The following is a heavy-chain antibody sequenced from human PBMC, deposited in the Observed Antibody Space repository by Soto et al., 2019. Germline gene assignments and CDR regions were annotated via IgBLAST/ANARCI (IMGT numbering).Heavy chain of an antibody. CDR1: GGTFSSYA. V-gene: IGHV1-69*13. J-gene: IGHJ4*02. Sequence: SVKVSCKASGGTFSSYAISWVRQAPGQGLEWMGGIIPIFGTANYAQKFQGRVTITADESTSTAYLELSSLKTEDTAVYYCARRLLNYYDSSGYYDTALDYWGQGTLVTVSS. D-gene: IGHD3-22*01. CDR2: IIPIFGTA. CDR3: ARRLLNYYDSSGYYDTALDY.